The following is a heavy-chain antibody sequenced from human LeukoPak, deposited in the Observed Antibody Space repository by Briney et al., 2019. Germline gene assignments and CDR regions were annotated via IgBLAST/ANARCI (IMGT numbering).Heavy chain of an antibody. CDR2: IKSKTAGGIT. D-gene: IGHD6-13*01. V-gene: IGHV3-15*05. CDR3: TTGGSGTGPLDY. CDR1: GLNFNNAW. J-gene: IGHJ4*02. Sequence: NPGGSLRLSCAASGLNFNNAWMSWVRQAPGKGLEWVGRIKSKTAGGITDYAAPVKGRFTISRDDSENTLYLKMNSVKTEDIGVYYCTTGGSGTGPLDYWGQGTLVTVSS.